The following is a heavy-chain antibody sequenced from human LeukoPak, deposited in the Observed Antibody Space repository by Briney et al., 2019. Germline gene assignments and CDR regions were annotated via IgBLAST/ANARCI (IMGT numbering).Heavy chain of an antibody. V-gene: IGHV3-48*03. D-gene: IGHD4-17*01. CDR1: GFTFSSYE. J-gene: IGHJ6*03. CDR2: ISSDGSTI. CDR3: ASDYGDYVGAWYYYYYMDV. Sequence: GGSLRLSCAASGFTFSSYEMNWVRQAPGKGLEWVSFISSDGSTIYSADSVKGRFTISRDNSKNTLYLQMNSLRAEDTAVYYRASDYGDYVGAWYYYYYMDVWGKGTTVTVSS.